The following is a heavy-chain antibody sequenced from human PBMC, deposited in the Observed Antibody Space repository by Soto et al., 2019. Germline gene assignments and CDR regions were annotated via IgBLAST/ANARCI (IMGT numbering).Heavy chain of an antibody. D-gene: IGHD4-17*01. J-gene: IGHJ2*01. Sequence: QDQLVQSGAEVKKPGSSVKVSCKASGGTFSSHTFSWVRQAPGQGLEWMGRIIPALGTATYAQKFQGRVTMTADESATTVYMELNSLRSEDTAVYYCARPDFGDYWYFDLWGRGTPVTVSS. CDR1: GGTFSSHT. CDR3: ARPDFGDYWYFDL. CDR2: IIPALGTA. V-gene: IGHV1-69*08.